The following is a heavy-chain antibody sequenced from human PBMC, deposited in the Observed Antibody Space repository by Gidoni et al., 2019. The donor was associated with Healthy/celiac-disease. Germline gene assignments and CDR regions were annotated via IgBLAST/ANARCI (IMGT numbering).Heavy chain of an antibody. D-gene: IGHD2-15*01. CDR1: GFPFSSSA. Sequence: EVPLLESGGGLVQPGGSLRLSCAASGFPFSSSAMSWVRQAPGKGLEWVSAISGSGGSTYYADSVKGRFTISRDNSKNTLYLQMNSLRAEDTAVYYCAKGVGYCSGGSCYSADYWGQGTLVTVSS. V-gene: IGHV3-23*01. CDR2: ISGSGGST. J-gene: IGHJ4*02. CDR3: AKGVGYCSGGSCYSADY.